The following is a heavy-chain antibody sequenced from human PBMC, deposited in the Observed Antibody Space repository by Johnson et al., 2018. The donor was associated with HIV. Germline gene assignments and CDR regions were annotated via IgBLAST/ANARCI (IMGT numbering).Heavy chain of an antibody. CDR3: ARGHWAFDI. V-gene: IGHV3-30*04. D-gene: IGHD1-1*01. J-gene: IGHJ3*02. Sequence: QMLLVESGGGVVQPGRSLRLSCAASGFTFSSYAMHWVRQAPGKGLEWVAVISYDGSNKYYADSVKGRFTISRENAKNSLYLQMNSLRAEDTAVYYCARGHWAFDIWGQWTMVTVSS. CDR2: ISYDGSNK. CDR1: GFTFSSYA.